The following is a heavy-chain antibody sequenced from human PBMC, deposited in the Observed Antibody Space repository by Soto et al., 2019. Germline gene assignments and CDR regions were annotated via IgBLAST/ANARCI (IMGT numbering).Heavy chain of an antibody. Sequence: AGGALRTSWSASGFPLCGYSMSWVRQAPGKGLEWVGLIRSEAYGGTTEYAASVKGRFTISRDDSKSIAYLQMNSLKTEDTAVYYCTRAQAPSDAFDIWGQGTMVTVSS. V-gene: IGHV3-49*04. J-gene: IGHJ3*02. CDR2: IRSEAYGGTT. CDR3: TRAQAPSDAFDI. CDR1: GFPLCGYS.